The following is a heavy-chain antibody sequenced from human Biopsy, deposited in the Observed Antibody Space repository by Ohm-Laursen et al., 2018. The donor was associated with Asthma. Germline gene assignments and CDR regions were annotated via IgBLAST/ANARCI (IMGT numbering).Heavy chain of an antibody. D-gene: IGHD4-17*01. J-gene: IGHJ4*02. Sequence: SLRLSCAASGFTFSSFGIHWVRPAPGKGLEWVAVIWYDGSNKYYADSVKGRFTISRDNSKNTLYLQMNSLRAEDTAVYYCARKARRGDYDFDYWGQGTLVTVSS. CDR2: IWYDGSNK. V-gene: IGHV3-33*01. CDR3: ARKARRGDYDFDY. CDR1: GFTFSSFG.